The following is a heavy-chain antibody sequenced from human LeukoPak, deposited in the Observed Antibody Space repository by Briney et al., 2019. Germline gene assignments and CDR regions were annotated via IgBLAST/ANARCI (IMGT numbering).Heavy chain of an antibody. J-gene: IGHJ5*02. D-gene: IGHD3-10*01. CDR3: ARHPVLLWFGVLFTFDP. V-gene: IGHV4-59*08. CDR2: IYYSGST. CDR1: GGSISSYY. Sequence: SETLSLTCTVSGGSISSYYWSWIRQPPGKGLEWIGYIYYSGSTNYNPSLKSRVTISVDTSKNQFSLKLSSVTAADTAVYYCARHPVLLWFGVLFTFDPWGQGTLVTVSS.